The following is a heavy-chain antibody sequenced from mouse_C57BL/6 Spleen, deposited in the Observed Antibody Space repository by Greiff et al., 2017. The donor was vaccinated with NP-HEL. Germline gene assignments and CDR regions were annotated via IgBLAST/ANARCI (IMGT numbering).Heavy chain of an antibody. D-gene: IGHD1-1*01. CDR1: GYSITSGYY. J-gene: IGHJ1*03. CDR2: ISYDGSN. V-gene: IGHV3-6*01. CDR3: ARVDYYGSSYRSYWYFDV. Sequence: VQLKQSGPGLVKPSQSLSLTCSVTGYSITSGYYWNWIRQFPGNKLEWMGYISYDGSNNYNPSLKNRISITRDTSKNQFFLKLNSVTTEDTATYYCARVDYYGSSYRSYWYFDVWGTGTTVTVSS.